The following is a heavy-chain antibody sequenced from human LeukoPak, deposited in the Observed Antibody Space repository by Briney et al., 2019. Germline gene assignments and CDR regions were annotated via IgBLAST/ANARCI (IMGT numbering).Heavy chain of an antibody. Sequence: GGSLRLSCAASGFTFSSYSMNWVRQAPGKGLEWVSSISSGSSYIYYADSVKGRFTISRDNAKNSLYLQMNSLRAEDTAVYYCARVPYYDFWSGYYSEEAFDYWGQGTLVTVSS. CDR3: ARVPYYDFWSGYYSEEAFDY. D-gene: IGHD3-3*01. J-gene: IGHJ4*02. V-gene: IGHV3-21*01. CDR1: GFTFSSYS. CDR2: ISSGSSYI.